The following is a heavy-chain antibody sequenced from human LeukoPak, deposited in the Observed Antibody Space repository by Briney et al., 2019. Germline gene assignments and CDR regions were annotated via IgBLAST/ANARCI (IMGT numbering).Heavy chain of an antibody. CDR2: IKSKTDGGTT. CDR1: GFTFSNAC. Sequence: GGSLRLSCAASGFTFSNACMSWVRQAPGKGLEWVGCIKSKTDGGTTAYAAPVKGRFTISSDDTRNTLYLQMNSLMTNAAAVYYDNTDVRMVSRGYLLDYWGQGTLVTVSS. J-gene: IGHJ4*02. CDR3: NTDVRMVSRGYLLDY. D-gene: IGHD5-18*01. V-gene: IGHV3-15*01.